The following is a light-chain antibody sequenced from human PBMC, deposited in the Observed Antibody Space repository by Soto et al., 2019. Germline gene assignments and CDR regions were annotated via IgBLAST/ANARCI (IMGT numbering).Light chain of an antibody. CDR1: QSISSR. J-gene: IGKJ1*01. V-gene: IGKV1-5*01. CDR2: DAS. CDR3: QQYNSYAWT. Sequence: DIQMTQSPSTLPAPVRDRVTITSRASQSISSRLAWYQQKPGKAPKLLIYDASSLESGVPSRFSGSGSGTEFTLAISSLQPDDFATYYCQQYNSYAWTVGQGTKVEI.